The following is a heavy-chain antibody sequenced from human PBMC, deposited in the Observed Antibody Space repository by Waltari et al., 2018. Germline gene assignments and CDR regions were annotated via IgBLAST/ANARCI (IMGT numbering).Heavy chain of an antibody. V-gene: IGHV3-74*03. J-gene: IGHJ6*02. CDR2: INPNGNTV. CDR3: ARSGFMDV. Sequence: EVQLVESGGGLVQPGGSLRLSCAASGFSFITYWMNWARQVPGEGLVSVARINPNGNTVLYADSVKVRFTISRDNAKIMLYLQMDGLRDDDTAVYYCARSGFMDVWGQGTTVTVSS. D-gene: IGHD3-10*01. CDR1: GFSFITYW.